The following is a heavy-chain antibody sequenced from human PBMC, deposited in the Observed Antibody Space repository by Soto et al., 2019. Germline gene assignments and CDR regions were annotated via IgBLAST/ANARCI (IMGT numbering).Heavy chain of an antibody. CDR3: ARNAYDSSGYYNPGH. Sequence: SLILSCAASVFTFSSDGMHWVRQAPGKGLEWVAIIWYDGSKKYYADSVKGRFTISRDNSKNTLYLQMNSLRAEDTAVYYCARNAYDSSGYYNPGHWGQGTLVSVSS. CDR2: IWYDGSKK. V-gene: IGHV3-33*01. CDR1: VFTFSSDG. D-gene: IGHD3-22*01. J-gene: IGHJ4*02.